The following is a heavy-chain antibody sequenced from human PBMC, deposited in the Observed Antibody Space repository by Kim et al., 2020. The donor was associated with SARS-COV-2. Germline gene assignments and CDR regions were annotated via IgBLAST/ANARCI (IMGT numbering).Heavy chain of an antibody. CDR1: GGSISTYY. Sequence: SETLSLTCTISGGSISTYYWSWIRQTPGKGLEWIGYIYYSGSTNYNPSLKSRVTISVDTSKNQFSLKLSSVTAADTAVYYCARGDFGGYYYMDVWGKGTTVTVSS. J-gene: IGHJ6*03. CDR3: ARGDFGGYYYMDV. V-gene: IGHV4-59*01. D-gene: IGHD3-3*01. CDR2: IYYSGST.